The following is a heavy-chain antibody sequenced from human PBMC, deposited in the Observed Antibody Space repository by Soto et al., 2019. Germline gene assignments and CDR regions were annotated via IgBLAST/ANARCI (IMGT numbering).Heavy chain of an antibody. CDR1: GYTFTSYY. D-gene: IGHD2-21*01. V-gene: IGHV1-46*03. J-gene: IGHJ3*02. Sequence: GASVKVSCKASGYTFTSYYMHWVRQAPGQGLEWMGIINPSGGSTSYAQKFQGRVTMTRDTSMSTVYMELSSLRSEDTAVYYCARDRLLLPYCGGDCYPNAFDIWGQGTRVTVSS. CDR2: INPSGGST. CDR3: ARDRLLLPYCGGDCYPNAFDI.